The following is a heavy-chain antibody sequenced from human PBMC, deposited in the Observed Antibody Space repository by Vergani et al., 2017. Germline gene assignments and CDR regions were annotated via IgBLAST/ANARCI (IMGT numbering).Heavy chain of an antibody. CDR1: GGSFSTGGQS. CDR3: ERDGGEYDKDALDV. Sequence: QVQLHESGPGLVQPSQTLSLTCTVSGGSFSTGGQSWTWLRQSAGKGLDWIGRIYTSGATNYNPSIRSRAIMSLDASTKQLSQKLTSVTAADTAVYYCERDGGEYDKDALDVWGQGTKVTVTS. J-gene: IGHJ3*01. CDR2: IYTSGAT. V-gene: IGHV4-61*02. D-gene: IGHD2-21*01.